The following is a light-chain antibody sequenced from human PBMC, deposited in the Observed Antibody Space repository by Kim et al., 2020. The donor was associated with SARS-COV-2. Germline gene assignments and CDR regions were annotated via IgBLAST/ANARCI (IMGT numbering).Light chain of an antibody. CDR1: SGNIADNY. Sequence: TVTISCCRSSGNIADNYVQWYQQRPGRAPTTMIYEYNQRPSGVPDRFSGSIDTSSNSASLSISGLRTEDEADYYCESYDSNNHLWVFGGGTQLTVL. CDR2: EYN. CDR3: ESYDSNNHLWV. V-gene: IGLV6-57*03. J-gene: IGLJ3*02.